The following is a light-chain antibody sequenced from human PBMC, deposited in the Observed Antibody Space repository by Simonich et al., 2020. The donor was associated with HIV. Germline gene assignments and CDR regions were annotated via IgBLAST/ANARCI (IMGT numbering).Light chain of an antibody. J-gene: IGLJ2*01. CDR1: SGINVCAYR. Sequence: QAVLTQPASLSASPGASASLTCTLRSGINVCAYRIFWVQQTPGSPPQYPPRYKSYSDKLPGSVVPSRFSGSKDASANAGMLLISGLQSEDEADYYCMIWHSSAVVFGGGTKLTVL. V-gene: IGLV5-45*01. CDR2: YKSYSDK. CDR3: MIWHSSAVV.